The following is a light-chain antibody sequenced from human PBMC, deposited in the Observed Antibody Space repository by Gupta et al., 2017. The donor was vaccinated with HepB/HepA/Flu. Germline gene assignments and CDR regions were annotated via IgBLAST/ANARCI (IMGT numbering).Light chain of an antibody. CDR3: QQDDSFPYT. Sequence: DIVMTQSPNPLAVSLGERATINCKSSQSGLDSSSNRKYLAWYQQKPRRPPRLLIYWASSRESGVPDRFSGSGSATDFTLTISILQAEDVAVYYCQQDDSFPYTFGQGTKVEIK. J-gene: IGKJ2*01. V-gene: IGKV4-1*01. CDR2: WAS. CDR1: QSGLDSSSNRKY.